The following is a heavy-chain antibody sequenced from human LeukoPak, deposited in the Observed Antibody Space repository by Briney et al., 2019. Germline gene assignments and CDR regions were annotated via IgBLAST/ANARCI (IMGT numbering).Heavy chain of an antibody. V-gene: IGHV3-9*01. D-gene: IGHD5-12*01. CDR2: IGWNKDKI. Sequence: GGSLRLSGAASGFTFDDYVMHWVRQAPGKGLEWVSSIGWNKDKILYADSLKGRFTISRDNARRSLFLQMDSLRAEDTAFYYCAKAKRNSDYLFDYWGQGTLVAVSS. J-gene: IGHJ4*02. CDR1: GFTFDDYV. CDR3: AKAKRNSDYLFDY.